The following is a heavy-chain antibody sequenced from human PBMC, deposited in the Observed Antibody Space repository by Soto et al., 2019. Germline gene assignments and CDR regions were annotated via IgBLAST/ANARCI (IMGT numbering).Heavy chain of an antibody. D-gene: IGHD3-3*01. Sequence: QLHLVQSGAVVKKPGASVTVSCSASGYPVTAYYMHWVRQAPGRGLEWMGGINPATGAAKYTQTFQGRVTMTRDTSTSTVFMALRGLTSEDPAVFYCARGGGVGVAGSAAFDMWGQGTLVTVSS. CDR2: INPATGAA. J-gene: IGHJ3*02. V-gene: IGHV1-2*02. CDR3: ARGGGVGVAGSAAFDM. CDR1: GYPVTAYY.